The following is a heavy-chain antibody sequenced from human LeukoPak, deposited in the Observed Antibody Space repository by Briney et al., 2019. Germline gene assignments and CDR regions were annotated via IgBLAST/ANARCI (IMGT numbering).Heavy chain of an antibody. J-gene: IGHJ6*03. CDR2: FNPNSGGT. V-gene: IGHV1-2*02. CDR3: ARGRPAAGPGYNYMDV. CDR1: GYTFTGYY. D-gene: IGHD2-2*01. Sequence: AASVKVSCKASGYTFTGYYMHWVRQAPGQGLEWMGWFNPNSGGTSYAQKFQGRVTMTRDTSISTAYMELSRLRSDDTAVYYCARGRPAAGPGYNYMDVWGKGTTVTVSS.